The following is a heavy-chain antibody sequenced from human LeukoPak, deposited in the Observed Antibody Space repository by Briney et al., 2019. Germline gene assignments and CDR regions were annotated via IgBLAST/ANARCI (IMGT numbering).Heavy chain of an antibody. D-gene: IGHD2-2*01. CDR1: GGSISSSSYY. CDR3: ARVPSQYCSSTSCYEGVDWFDP. J-gene: IGHJ5*02. V-gene: IGHV4-39*07. CDR2: IYYSGST. Sequence: SETLSLTCTVSGGSISSSSYYLGWIRQPPGKGLEWIGSIYYSGSTNYNLSLKSRVTISVDTSKNQFSLKLSSVTAADTAVYYCARVPSQYCSSTSCYEGVDWFDPWGQGTLVTVSS.